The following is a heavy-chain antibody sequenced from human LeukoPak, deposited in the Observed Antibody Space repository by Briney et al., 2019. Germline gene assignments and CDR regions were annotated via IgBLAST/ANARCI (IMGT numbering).Heavy chain of an antibody. V-gene: IGHV4-39*07. Sequence: SETLSLTCTVSGGPISSSSYYWGWIRQPPGKGLEWIGSLYYSGSTYYNPSLKSRVTMSVDTSKNQFSLKLSSVTAADTAVYYCARSSSSNAFDIWGQGTMVTVSS. CDR2: LYYSGST. CDR3: ARSSSSNAFDI. J-gene: IGHJ3*02. D-gene: IGHD6-6*01. CDR1: GGPISSSSYY.